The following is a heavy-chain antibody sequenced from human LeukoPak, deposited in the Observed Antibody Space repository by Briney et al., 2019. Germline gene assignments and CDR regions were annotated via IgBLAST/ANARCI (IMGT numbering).Heavy chain of an antibody. CDR2: TKHSEST. D-gene: IGHD2-2*01. CDR3: ARVIGSDTRDYYLGY. Sequence: SETLSLTCAVYGGSFSDYYWSWIRQSPGKRLEWIGEIKSTGTTNWIGETKHSESTNYNPSLKSRVTISADTSKNQFSLKLTSVTAADTAVYYCARVIGSDTRDYYLGYWGQGTLVTVYS. V-gene: IGHV4-34*01. CDR1: GGSFSDYY. J-gene: IGHJ4*02.